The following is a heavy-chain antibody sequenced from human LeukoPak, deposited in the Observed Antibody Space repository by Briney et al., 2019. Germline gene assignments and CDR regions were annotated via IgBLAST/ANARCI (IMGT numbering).Heavy chain of an antibody. CDR2: IYYSGST. CDR3: ARVSMVRGGGYYYGMDV. V-gene: IGHV4-59*01. J-gene: IGHJ6*02. Sequence: SETLSLTCTVSGGSISSYYWSWIRQPPGKGLEWIGYIYYSGSTNYNPSLKSRVTISVDTSKNQFSLKLSSVTAADTAVYYCARVSMVRGGGYYYGMDVWGQGTTVNVSS. D-gene: IGHD3-10*01. CDR1: GGSISSYY.